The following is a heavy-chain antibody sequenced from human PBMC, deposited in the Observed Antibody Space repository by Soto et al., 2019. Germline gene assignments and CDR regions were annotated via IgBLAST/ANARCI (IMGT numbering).Heavy chain of an antibody. Sequence: QVQLVQSGAEVKKPGSSVKVSCKASGGTFSSYAISWVRQAPGQGLEWMGGIIPIFGTANYAQKFQGRVTITADESTSTAYIELSSRRSADTAVDYCAAKSTVGATTPFDYWGQGTLVTVSS. J-gene: IGHJ4*02. V-gene: IGHV1-69*01. CDR3: AAKSTVGATTPFDY. CDR2: IIPIFGTA. CDR1: GGTFSSYA. D-gene: IGHD1-26*01.